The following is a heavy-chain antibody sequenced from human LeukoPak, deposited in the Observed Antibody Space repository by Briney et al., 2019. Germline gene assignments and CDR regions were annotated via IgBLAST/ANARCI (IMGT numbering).Heavy chain of an antibody. Sequence: PSGTLSLTCAVSGGSITSDNWWTWVRQPPGKGLEWIGAIYHSGSTDYNPSLKSRITISVDKSKIQFSRRLNSVTAADTAVYFCARDRDGMGVWGQGTTVTVSS. CDR3: ARDRDGMGV. CDR1: GGSITSDNW. CDR2: IYHSGST. J-gene: IGHJ6*02. V-gene: IGHV4-4*02.